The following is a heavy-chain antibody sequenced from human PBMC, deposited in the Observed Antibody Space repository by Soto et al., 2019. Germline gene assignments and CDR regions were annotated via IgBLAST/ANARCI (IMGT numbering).Heavy chain of an antibody. Sequence: ASVKVSCKASGGTFSSYAISWVRQAPGQGLEWMGGIIPIFGTANYAQKFQGRVTITADESTSTAYMELSSLRSEDTAVYYCARTTSYDSSGYYYYWGQGTLVTVSS. D-gene: IGHD3-22*01. J-gene: IGHJ4*02. CDR1: GGTFSSYA. CDR3: ARTTSYDSSGYYYY. CDR2: IIPIFGTA. V-gene: IGHV1-69*13.